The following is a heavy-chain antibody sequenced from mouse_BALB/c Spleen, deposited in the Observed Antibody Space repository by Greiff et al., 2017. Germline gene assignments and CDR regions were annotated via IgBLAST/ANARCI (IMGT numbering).Heavy chain of an antibody. CDR3: AREDYYGSSSYWYFDV. V-gene: IGHV5-6-5*01. Sequence: EVQVVESGGGLVQPGGSLKLSCAASGFTFSSYAMSWVRQTPEKRLEWVASISSGGSTYYPDSVKGRFTISRDNARNILYLQMSSLRSEDTAMYYCAREDYYGSSSYWYFDVWGAGTTVTVSS. CDR2: ISSGGST. D-gene: IGHD1-1*01. J-gene: IGHJ1*01. CDR1: GFTFSSYA.